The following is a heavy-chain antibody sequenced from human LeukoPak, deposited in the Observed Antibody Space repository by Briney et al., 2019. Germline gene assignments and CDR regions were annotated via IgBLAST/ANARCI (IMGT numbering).Heavy chain of an antibody. D-gene: IGHD5-18*01. J-gene: IGHJ4*02. V-gene: IGHV3-48*03. CDR1: GITFSNYE. CDR3: ARGFRDTAMFLDY. CDR2: SSNSGSTM. Sequence: PGGSLRLSCVASGITFSNYEMNWVRQAPGKGLEWLSCSSNSGSTMYYADSVKGRFTISRDNAKNSLYLQMNSLRAEDTAVYYCARGFRDTAMFLDYWGQGTLVTVSS.